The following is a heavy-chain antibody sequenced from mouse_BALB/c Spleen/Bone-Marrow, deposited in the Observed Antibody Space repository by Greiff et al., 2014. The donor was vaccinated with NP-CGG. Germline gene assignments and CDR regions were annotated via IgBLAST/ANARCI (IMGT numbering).Heavy chain of an antibody. V-gene: IGHV1-14*01. CDR2: INPYNDGT. CDR3: ARGGYYGTSLDWYFDV. J-gene: IGHJ1*01. Sequence: EVQLQQSGPELVKPGASVKMSCKASGYTFTSYVIHWVKQKPGQGLEWIGYINPYNDGTKYNEKFKGKATLTSDKSSSTAYMELSSLTSEDSAVYYCARGGYYGTSLDWYFDVWGAGTTVTVSS. D-gene: IGHD1-1*01. CDR1: GYTFTSYV.